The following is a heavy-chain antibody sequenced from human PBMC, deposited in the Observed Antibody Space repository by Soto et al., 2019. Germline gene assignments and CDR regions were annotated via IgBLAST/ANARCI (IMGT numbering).Heavy chain of an antibody. CDR3: ARHHLGAAGPDY. CDR1: GGSISSYY. J-gene: IGHJ4*02. Sequence: SETLSLTCTVSGGSISSYYLSWIRQPPGKGLEWIGYIYYSGSTNYNPSLKSRVTISVDTSKNQFSLKLSSVTAADTAVYYCARHHLGAAGPDYWGQGTLVTVSS. V-gene: IGHV4-59*08. CDR2: IYYSGST. D-gene: IGHD6-19*01.